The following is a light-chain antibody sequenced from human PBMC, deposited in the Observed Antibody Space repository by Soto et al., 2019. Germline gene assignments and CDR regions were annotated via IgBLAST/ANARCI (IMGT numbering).Light chain of an antibody. CDR1: QSISRW. CDR3: QQYRSFSPLT. V-gene: IGKV1-5*01. Sequence: DIQMTQSPSTVSAPVGARVTINCRASQSISRWLAWYQQKPGKAPKLLIYDASNLETGVPSRFSGSGYGTEFTLTITSLQPDDFATYYCQQYRSFSPLTFGGGTKVDIK. J-gene: IGKJ4*01. CDR2: DAS.